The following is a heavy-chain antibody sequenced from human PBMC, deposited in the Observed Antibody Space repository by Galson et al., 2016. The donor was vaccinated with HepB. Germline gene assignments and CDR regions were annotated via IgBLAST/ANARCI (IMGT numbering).Heavy chain of an antibody. Sequence: SLRLSCAASGFTFSSYEMNWVRQAPGKGLEWVSYISSSGSTKYYADSVRGRFIISRDNAENSLYLDMNSLRAEDTAVYYCARDRSLWIGEENVLVYFDYWRQGILVTVSS. D-gene: IGHD3-10*01. V-gene: IGHV3-48*03. J-gene: IGHJ4*02. CDR3: ARDRSLWIGEENVLVYFDY. CDR1: GFTFSSYE. CDR2: ISSSGSTK.